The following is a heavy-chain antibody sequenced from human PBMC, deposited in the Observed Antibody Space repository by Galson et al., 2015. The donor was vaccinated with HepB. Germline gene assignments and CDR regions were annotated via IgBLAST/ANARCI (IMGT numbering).Heavy chain of an antibody. V-gene: IGHV1-69*06. D-gene: IGHD3-3*01. CDR2: IIPIFGTA. CDR3: ARGSIWSGYSYFDY. Sequence: SVKVSCKASGGTFSRYAISWVRQAPGQGLEWMGGIIPIFGTANFAQKFQGRVTITADKSTSTAYMELSSLRSEDTAVYYCARGSIWSGYSYFDYWGQGTLVTVSS. J-gene: IGHJ4*02. CDR1: GGTFSRYA.